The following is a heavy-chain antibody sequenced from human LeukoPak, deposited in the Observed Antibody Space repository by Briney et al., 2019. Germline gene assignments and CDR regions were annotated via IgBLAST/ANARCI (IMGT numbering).Heavy chain of an antibody. CDR1: GYTFTSYG. D-gene: IGHD5-18*01. CDR2: ISAYSANT. CDR3: ARGGYSYAYGY. V-gene: IGHV1-18*01. J-gene: IGHJ4*02. Sequence: ASVKVSCRASGYTFTSYGISWVRQAPGQGREWMGWISAYSANTNYAQKFQGRVTMTTDTSTSTAYMELRSLRSDDTAVYYCARGGYSYAYGYWGQGTLVTVSS.